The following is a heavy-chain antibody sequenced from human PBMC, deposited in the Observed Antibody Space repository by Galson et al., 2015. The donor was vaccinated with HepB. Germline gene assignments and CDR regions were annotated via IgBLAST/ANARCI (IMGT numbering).Heavy chain of an antibody. CDR3: ARISPW. J-gene: IGHJ4*02. CDR1: GFSFSTYW. D-gene: IGHD3-3*02. Sequence: SLRLSCAASGFSFSTYWMTWVRQAPGKGLEWVANIKQDGGETYYLDSVKGRFTISRDNAKSSVYLQMNGLRAEDTAVYYCARISPWWGQGTLVTVSS. CDR2: IKQDGGET. V-gene: IGHV3-7*03.